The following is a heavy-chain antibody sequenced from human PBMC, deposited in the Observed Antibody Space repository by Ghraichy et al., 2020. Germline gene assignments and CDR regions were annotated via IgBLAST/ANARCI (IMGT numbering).Heavy chain of an antibody. V-gene: IGHV3-23*01. CDR1: GFTFSNYD. CDR2: VTRNGDTT. Sequence: GGSLRLSCAASGFTFSNYDMRWVRQAPVKGLEWVSTVTRNGDTTYADSVRGRLTISRDNSKNTVYLQMSSLRAEDTAVYYCARRIPDRKGMDVWGQGTTGTVSS. J-gene: IGHJ6*02. CDR3: ARRIPDRKGMDV. D-gene: IGHD6-13*01.